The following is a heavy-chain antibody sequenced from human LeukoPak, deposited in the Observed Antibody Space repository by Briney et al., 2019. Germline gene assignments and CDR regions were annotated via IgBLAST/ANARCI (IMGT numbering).Heavy chain of an antibody. CDR3: ARPSGYCSSNSCYGGAFDI. V-gene: IGHV5-51*01. Sequence: GESLKISCKGSGYSFTSYWIGWVRQMPGKGLEWMGIIYPGDSDTRYSPSFQGQVTISADKSISTAYLQWSSLKASDTAMYYCARPSGYCSSNSCYGGAFDIWGQGTMVTVSS. J-gene: IGHJ3*02. D-gene: IGHD2-2*01. CDR2: IYPGDSDT. CDR1: GYSFTSYW.